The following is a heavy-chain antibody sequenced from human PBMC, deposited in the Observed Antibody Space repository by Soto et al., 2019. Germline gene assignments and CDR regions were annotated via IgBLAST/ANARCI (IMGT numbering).Heavy chain of an antibody. D-gene: IGHD3-22*01. J-gene: IGHJ4*02. CDR3: ASNGYASSAYFPNAQ. CDR1: GGIFINFV. Sequence: SGKVSCKASGGIFINFVIGWVRQAPGHGLEWMGQIIPFFGTPNYAQMFQGRVTITADESTSTAYMELSSLRSDDTAVYYCASNGYASSAYFPNAQWGQGTLVTVSS. CDR2: IIPFFGTP. V-gene: IGHV1-69*13.